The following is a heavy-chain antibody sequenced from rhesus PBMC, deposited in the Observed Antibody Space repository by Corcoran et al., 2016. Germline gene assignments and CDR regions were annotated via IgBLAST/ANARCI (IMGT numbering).Heavy chain of an antibody. CDR2: ITYNGST. Sequence: QVQLQESGPGLVKPSETLSLTCAVSGDSISSGYYFWSWIHQPPGKGLEWIGYITYNGSTSYNPSLKSRVTISRDTSKNQFSLKLSSVTAADTAVYSCARDWGYWGQGVLVTVSS. J-gene: IGHJ4*01. D-gene: IGHD3-34*01. V-gene: IGHV4-122*02. CDR1: GDSISSGYYF. CDR3: ARDWGY.